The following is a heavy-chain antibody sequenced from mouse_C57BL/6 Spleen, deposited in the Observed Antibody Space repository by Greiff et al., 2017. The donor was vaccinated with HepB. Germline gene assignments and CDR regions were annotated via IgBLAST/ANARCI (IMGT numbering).Heavy chain of an antibody. Sequence: VQLQQPGAELVKPGASVKLSCKASGYTFTSYWMHWVKQRPGQGLEWIGMIHPNSGSTNYNEKFKSKATLTVDKSSSTAYMQLSSLTSEDSAVYYCASYYYGSSPLYAMDYWGQGTSVTVSS. V-gene: IGHV1-64*01. CDR2: IHPNSGST. J-gene: IGHJ4*01. CDR1: GYTFTSYW. CDR3: ASYYYGSSPLYAMDY. D-gene: IGHD1-1*01.